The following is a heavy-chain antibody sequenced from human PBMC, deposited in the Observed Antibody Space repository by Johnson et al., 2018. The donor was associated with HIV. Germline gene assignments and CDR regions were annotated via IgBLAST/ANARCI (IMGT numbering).Heavy chain of an antibody. CDR2: IKSKTDGGTT. J-gene: IGHJ3*01. CDR3: ARERGAVAGTAAFAV. Sequence: MQLVESGGGLVKPGGSFRLSCAASGFTFSNAWMSWVRQAPGKGLEWVGRIKSKTDGGTTDYAAPVKGRFTISRDNSKNTLYLQMNSLRAEDTAVYYCARERGAVAGTAAFAVWGQGTVVTVSS. D-gene: IGHD6-19*01. V-gene: IGHV3-15*01. CDR1: GFTFSNAW.